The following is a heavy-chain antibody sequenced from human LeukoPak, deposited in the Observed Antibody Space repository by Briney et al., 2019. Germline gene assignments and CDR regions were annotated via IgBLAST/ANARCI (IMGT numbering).Heavy chain of an antibody. CDR2: IYYSGST. Sequence: SETLSLTCSVSGGSISSGSFYWGWIRQPPGKGLEWIGYIYYSGSTYYNPSLKSRVTISVDTSKNQFSLKLSSVTAADTAVYYCARGGGSGSYYYFDYWGQGTLVTVSS. CDR3: ARGGGSGSYYYFDY. J-gene: IGHJ4*02. CDR1: GGSISSGSFY. D-gene: IGHD3-10*01. V-gene: IGHV4-30-4*08.